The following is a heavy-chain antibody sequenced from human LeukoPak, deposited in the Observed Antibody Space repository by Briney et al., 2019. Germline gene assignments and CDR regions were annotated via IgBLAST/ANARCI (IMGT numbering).Heavy chain of an antibody. J-gene: IGHJ6*03. CDR2: LTPIFGLA. CDR1: RDTFSSYP. D-gene: IGHD3-3*01. Sequence: SVTVSCQALRDTFSSYPISWVRHAPGQGLEWMGALTPIFGLANYAQKFQGRVTITADESTSTAYMELSSLRSEHTAVYYCARDSPLEWLQGIYYYYYMDVWGKGTTVPVSS. V-gene: IGHV1-69*13. CDR3: ARDSPLEWLQGIYYYYYMDV.